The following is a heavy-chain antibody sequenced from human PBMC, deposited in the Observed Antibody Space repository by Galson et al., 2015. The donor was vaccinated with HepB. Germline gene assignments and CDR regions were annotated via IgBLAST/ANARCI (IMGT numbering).Heavy chain of an antibody. D-gene: IGHD3-3*01. CDR3: ATSTRFWSGYYRKNNWFDP. CDR2: INPNSGGT. Sequence: SVKVSCKASRYTFTGYYMHWVRQAPGQGLEWMGWINPNSGGTNYAQKFQGRVTMTRDTSISTAYMELSRLRSDDTAVYYCATSTRFWSGYYRKNNWFDPWGQGTLVTVSS. J-gene: IGHJ5*02. CDR1: RYTFTGYY. V-gene: IGHV1-2*02.